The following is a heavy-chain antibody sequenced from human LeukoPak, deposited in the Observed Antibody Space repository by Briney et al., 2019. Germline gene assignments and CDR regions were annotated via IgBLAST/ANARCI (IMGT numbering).Heavy chain of an antibody. J-gene: IGHJ4*02. D-gene: IGHD4-17*01. CDR1: GFSFSYYA. V-gene: IGHV3-30*04. CDR2: ILFDGRNK. CDR3: ARGEDYVDFGDYFDY. Sequence: PGGSLRLSCAASGFSFSYYAMHWVRQAPGKGLEWVAIILFDGRNKYYADSVKGRFTISRDNSKNTLYLQMNSLRPEDTAVYYCARGEDYVDFGDYFDYWGQGTLVTVST.